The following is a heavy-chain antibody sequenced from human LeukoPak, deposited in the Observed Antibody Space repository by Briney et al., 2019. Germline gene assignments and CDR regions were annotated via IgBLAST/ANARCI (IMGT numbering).Heavy chain of an antibody. D-gene: IGHD1-26*01. V-gene: IGHV3-23*01. Sequence: GGSLRLSCAASGFTFSSYAMNWVRQAPGKGLEWVSFISGSGDTTYYADSVKGRFTISRDSSKNRLYLQMNSMRAEDTAVYYCAKSRGESRGASNYWGQGTLVTVSS. CDR3: AKSRGESRGASNY. CDR1: GFTFSSYA. J-gene: IGHJ4*02. CDR2: ISGSGDTT.